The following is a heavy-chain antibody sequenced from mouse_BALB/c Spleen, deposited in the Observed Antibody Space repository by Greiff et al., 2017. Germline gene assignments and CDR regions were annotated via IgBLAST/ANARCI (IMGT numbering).Heavy chain of an antibody. CDR2: INPYNDGT. Sequence: EVQVVESGPELVKPGASVKMSCKASGYTFTSYVMHWVKQKPGQGLEWIGYINPYNDGTKYNEKFKGKATLTSDKSSSTAYMELSSLTSEDSAVYYCARSVYLYYFDYWGQGTTLTVSS. CDR3: ARSVYLYYFDY. D-gene: IGHD2-3*01. CDR1: GYTFTSYV. J-gene: IGHJ2*01. V-gene: IGHV1-14*01.